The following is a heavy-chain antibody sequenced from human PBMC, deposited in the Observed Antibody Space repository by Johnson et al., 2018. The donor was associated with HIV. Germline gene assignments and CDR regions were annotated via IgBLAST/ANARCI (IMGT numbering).Heavy chain of an antibody. CDR3: ARGGITFGGVIAPGAFDI. V-gene: IGHV3-64*01. CDR1: GFTFSSYA. CDR2: ISSHGGST. Sequence: EQLVESGGGVVQPGRSLRLSCAASGFTFSSYAMHWVRQAPGKGLEYVSAISSHGGSTYYANSVKGRFTISRANSKNTLYLQMGSLRAEDMAVYYCARGGITFGGVIAPGAFDIWGQGTMVTVSS. J-gene: IGHJ3*02. D-gene: IGHD3-16*02.